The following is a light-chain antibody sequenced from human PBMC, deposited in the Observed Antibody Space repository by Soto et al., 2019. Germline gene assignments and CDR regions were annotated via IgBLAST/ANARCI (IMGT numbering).Light chain of an antibody. CDR3: SSYTSSSTLE. J-gene: IGLJ2*01. V-gene: IGLV2-14*01. CDR1: SSDVGGYNY. CDR2: DVS. Sequence: QSALTQPASVSGSPGQSITISCTGTSSDVGGYNYVSWYQQHPGKAPKLMIYDVSDRPSGVSNRFSGSKSGNTASLTISGLQAEDEADYYRSSYTSSSTLEFGGGTQLTVL.